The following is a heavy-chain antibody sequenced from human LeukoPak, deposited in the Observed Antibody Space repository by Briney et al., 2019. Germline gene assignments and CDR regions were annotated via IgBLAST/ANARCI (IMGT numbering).Heavy chain of an antibody. V-gene: IGHV4-61*02. D-gene: IGHD1-26*01. CDR2: VYSSGST. CDR1: GGSISSSTYY. CDR3: ASGRGGASDWYFDL. Sequence: PSETLSLTCTVSGGSISSSTYYWTWIRQPAGKGLEWIGRVYSSGSTTYNPSLKSRVTMSLDTSNNQFSLKLNSVTAADTAMYYCASGRGGASDWYFDLWGRGTLVTVSS. J-gene: IGHJ2*01.